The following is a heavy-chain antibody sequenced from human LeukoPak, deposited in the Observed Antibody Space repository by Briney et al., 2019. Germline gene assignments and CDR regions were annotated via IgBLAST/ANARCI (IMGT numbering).Heavy chain of an antibody. CDR1: GGSISNSY. CDR3: ARNPVAGANPKFDY. Sequence: SETLSLTCTVSGGSISNSYWSWVRQPAGKGLGWIGRIYTSGSTNYNPSLKSRVTLSVDTSKNQFSLKLTSVTAADTAVYYCARNPVAGANPKFDYWGQGTLVTVSS. CDR2: IYTSGST. J-gene: IGHJ4*02. V-gene: IGHV4-4*07. D-gene: IGHD6-19*01.